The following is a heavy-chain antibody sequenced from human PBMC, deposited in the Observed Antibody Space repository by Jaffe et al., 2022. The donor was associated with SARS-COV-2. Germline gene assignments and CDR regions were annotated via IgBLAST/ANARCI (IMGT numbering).Heavy chain of an antibody. D-gene: IGHD5-12*01. V-gene: IGHV3-23*04. CDR2: LGTSAGDA. Sequence: EVQLVESGGGLVQPGGSLRLSCAASGFTFSTCAMSWVRQAPGKGLEWVSALGTSAGDAYYADSVKGRFTISRDNSRNTLYLQMSSLRAEDTAVYYCAKGGRRDGYSWGQGTLVTVSS. J-gene: IGHJ4*02. CDR1: GFTFSTCA. CDR3: AKGGRRDGYS.